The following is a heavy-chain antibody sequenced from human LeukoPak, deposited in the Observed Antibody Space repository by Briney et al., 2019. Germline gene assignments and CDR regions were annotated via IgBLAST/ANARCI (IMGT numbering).Heavy chain of an antibody. J-gene: IGHJ4*02. CDR3: ARRGGSGRSFDF. CDR1: GGSISSSSYY. Sequence: SETLSLTCTVSGGSISSSSYYWGWIHQSPGKGLEWIGNIYNSGNTYYNPSLKSRVTISVDTSKNQFSLKLSSITAADTAVYYCARRGGSGRSFDFWGQGTLVTVSS. D-gene: IGHD3-10*01. V-gene: IGHV4-39*01. CDR2: IYNSGNT.